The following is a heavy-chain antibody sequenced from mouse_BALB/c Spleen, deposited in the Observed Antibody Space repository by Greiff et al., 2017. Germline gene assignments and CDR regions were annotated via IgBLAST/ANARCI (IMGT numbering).Heavy chain of an antibody. CDR2: IWSGGST. V-gene: IGHV2-2*02. CDR3: ARNGGITTATHYFDY. J-gene: IGHJ2*01. Sequence: VKLMESGPGLVQPSQSLSITCTVSGFSLTSYGVHWVRQSPGKGLEWLGVIWSGGSTDYNAAFISRLSISKDNSKSQVFFKMNSLQANDTAIYYCARNGGITTATHYFDYWGQGTTLTVSS. D-gene: IGHD1-2*01. CDR1: GFSLTSYG.